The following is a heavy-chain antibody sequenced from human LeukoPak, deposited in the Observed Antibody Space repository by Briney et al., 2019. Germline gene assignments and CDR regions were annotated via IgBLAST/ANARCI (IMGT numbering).Heavy chain of an antibody. V-gene: IGHV1-18*01. CDR3: ASGGYSGYGQHY. D-gene: IGHD5-12*01. Sequence: ASVKVSCKASGGTFSSYAISWVRQAPGQGLEWMGWISAYNGNTNYAQKLQGRVTMTTDTSTSTAYMELRSLRSDDTAVYYCASGGYSGYGQHYWGQGTLVTVSS. CDR1: GGTFSSYA. CDR2: ISAYNGNT. J-gene: IGHJ4*02.